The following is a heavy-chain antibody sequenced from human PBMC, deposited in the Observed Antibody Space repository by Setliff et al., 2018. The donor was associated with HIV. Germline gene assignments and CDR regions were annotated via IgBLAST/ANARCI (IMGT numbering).Heavy chain of an antibody. CDR3: AKQGYSDSLYAFDV. J-gene: IGHJ3*01. V-gene: IGHV1-2*06. Sequence: ASVKVSCKASGYTFTGYAINWVRQAPGQGLEWMGRVNPNSGGTDYPQKFQARVTMTRDTSISTAYMELSGLTSDDTAVYYCAKQGYSDSLYAFDVWGQGTMVTVSS. CDR2: VNPNSGGT. CDR1: GYTFTGYA. D-gene: IGHD1-26*01.